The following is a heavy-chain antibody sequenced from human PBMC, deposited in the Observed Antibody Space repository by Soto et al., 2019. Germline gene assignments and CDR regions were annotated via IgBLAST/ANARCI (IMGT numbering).Heavy chain of an antibody. D-gene: IGHD3-10*01. V-gene: IGHV3-33*01. CDR2: IWYDGSNK. CDR3: ARESIYYGSGSSPQDY. Sequence: LRLSCAASGFTFSSYGMHWVRQAPGKGLEWVAVIWYDGSNKYYADSVKGRFTISRDNSKNTLYLQMNSLRAEDTAVYYCARESIYYGSGSSPQDYWGQGTLVTVSS. J-gene: IGHJ4*02. CDR1: GFTFSSYG.